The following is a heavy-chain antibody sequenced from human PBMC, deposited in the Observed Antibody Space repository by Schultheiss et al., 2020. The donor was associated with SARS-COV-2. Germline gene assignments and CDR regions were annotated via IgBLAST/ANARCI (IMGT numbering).Heavy chain of an antibody. Sequence: GGSLRLSCAASGFTFSSYEMNWVRQAPGKGLEWVSYISSSGSTIYYADSVKGRFTISRDNAKNSLYLQMTSLRAEDTAVYYCARWWYYNSSGHYYFDYGMDVWGQGTTVTVSS. D-gene: IGHD3-22*01. CDR1: GFTFSSYE. V-gene: IGHV3-48*03. CDR2: ISSSGSTI. J-gene: IGHJ6*02. CDR3: ARWWYYNSSGHYYFDYGMDV.